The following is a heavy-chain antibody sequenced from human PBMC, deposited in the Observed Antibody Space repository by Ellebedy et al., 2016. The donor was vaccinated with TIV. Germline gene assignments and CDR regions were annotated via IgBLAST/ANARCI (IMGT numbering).Heavy chain of an antibody. Sequence: SVMVSCXASGGTFSSYAISWVRQAPGQGLEWMGGIIPIFGSANYAQKFQGRVTIIADESTSTAYMELSSLRSEDTAVYYCARDRLSEVLNGGLGVNQLLAPYYMDVWGKGTTVTVSS. D-gene: IGHD2-2*01. J-gene: IGHJ6*03. V-gene: IGHV1-69*13. CDR3: ARDRLSEVLNGGLGVNQLLAPYYMDV. CDR1: GGTFSSYA. CDR2: IIPIFGSA.